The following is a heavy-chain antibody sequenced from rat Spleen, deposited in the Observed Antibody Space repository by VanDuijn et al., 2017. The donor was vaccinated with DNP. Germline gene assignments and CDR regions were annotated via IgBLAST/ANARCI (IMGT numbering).Heavy chain of an antibody. D-gene: IGHD1-12*02. CDR3: SRPDYYDGSYPHY. J-gene: IGHJ2*01. V-gene: IGHV5-31*01. CDR1: GFTFHNYW. CDR2: ITSSGDTT. Sequence: EVQLVESGGDLVQPGRSLKLSCVASGFTFHNYWMAWIRQVPGKGLEWVASITSSGDTTFYPDSVKGRFTISRDNAKNTLYLQMNSLRIEDTATYYCSRPDYYDGSYPHYWGQGVMVTVSS.